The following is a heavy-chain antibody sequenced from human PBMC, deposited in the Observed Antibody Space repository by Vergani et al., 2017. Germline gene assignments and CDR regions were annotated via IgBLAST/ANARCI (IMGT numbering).Heavy chain of an antibody. Sequence: QVQLQESGPGLVKPSQTLSLTCTVSGDSLSSYYWSWIRQPPGKGLEWIGYIYHSGSTNYNPSLMSRVSMSVDTSRTKFSLRLSSVTAADTAMYYCARVGCNGGSCCGWFDPWGQGSPVTVSS. CDR2: IYHSGST. CDR1: GDSLSSYY. CDR3: ARVGCNGGSCCGWFDP. V-gene: IGHV4-59*01. J-gene: IGHJ5*02. D-gene: IGHD2-15*01.